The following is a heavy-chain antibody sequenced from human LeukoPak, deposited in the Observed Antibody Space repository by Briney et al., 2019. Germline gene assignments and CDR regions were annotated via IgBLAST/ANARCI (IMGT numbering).Heavy chain of an antibody. CDR2: INSDGRNI. CDR1: GFTFSHYW. D-gene: IGHD4-17*01. CDR3: AREGALGYGHYTYDY. Sequence: GGSLRLSCAASGFTFSHYWMHWVRQAPGKGLVWVSRINSDGRNIRYADSVKGRFTISRDNAKNTLYLQMNSLTPEDTAVYYCAREGALGYGHYTYDYWGQGTLVTVSS. J-gene: IGHJ4*02. V-gene: IGHV3-74*01.